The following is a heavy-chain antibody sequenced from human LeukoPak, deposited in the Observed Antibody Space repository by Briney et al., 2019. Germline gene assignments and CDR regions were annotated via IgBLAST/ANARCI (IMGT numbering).Heavy chain of an antibody. CDR2: INPNSGGT. CDR1: GYTFTGYY. J-gene: IGHJ3*02. CDR3: ARDHGWFGESDAFNI. Sequence: ASVKDSCKASGYTFTGYYMHWVRQAPGQGLEWMGWINPNSGGTNYAQKFQGRVAMTRDTSISTAYMDLSRLRSDDTAVYYCARDHGWFGESDAFNIWGQGTMVTVSS. V-gene: IGHV1-2*02. D-gene: IGHD3-10*01.